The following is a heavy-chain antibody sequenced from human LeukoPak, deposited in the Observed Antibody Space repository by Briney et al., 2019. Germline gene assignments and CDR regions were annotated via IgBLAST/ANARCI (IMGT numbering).Heavy chain of an antibody. V-gene: IGHV1-69*13. CDR2: IIPIFGTA. Sequence: SVKVSCKASGGTFSSYAISWVRQAPGQGLEWMGGIIPIFGTANYAQKFQGRVTITADESTSTAYMELSSLRSDDTAVYYCARDRRDYDILTGYFHAEYFQHWGQGTLVTVSS. CDR3: ARDRRDYDILTGYFHAEYFQH. CDR1: GGTFSSYA. J-gene: IGHJ1*01. D-gene: IGHD3-9*01.